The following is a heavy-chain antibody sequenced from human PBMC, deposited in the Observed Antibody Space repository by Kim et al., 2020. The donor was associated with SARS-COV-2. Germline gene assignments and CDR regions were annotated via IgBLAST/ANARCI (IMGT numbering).Heavy chain of an antibody. CDR3: ARDADIAVAGLYYYGMDV. J-gene: IGHJ6*01. CDR1: GFTFSSYG. Sequence: GGSLRLSCAASGFTFSSYGMHWVRQAPGKGLEWVAVISYDGSNKYYADSVKGRFTISRDNSKNTLYLQMNSLRAEDTAVYYCARDADIAVAGLYYYGMDV. V-gene: IGHV3-33*05. CDR2: ISYDGSNK. D-gene: IGHD6-19*01.